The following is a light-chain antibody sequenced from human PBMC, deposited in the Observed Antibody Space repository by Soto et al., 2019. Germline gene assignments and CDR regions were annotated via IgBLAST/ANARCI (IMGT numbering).Light chain of an antibody. CDR2: DAS. V-gene: IGKV1-5*01. CDR3: QYYDCMWT. Sequence: DIQRTQYTSTLSESVGERVTLTCGASQSLSNRLAWYQQKPGNAPKVVNYDASSLESGVPSRCRGSGSGTGFILTISSPLPDDFATYYCQYYDCMWTLGQGAKVDTK. J-gene: IGKJ1*01. CDR1: QSLSNR.